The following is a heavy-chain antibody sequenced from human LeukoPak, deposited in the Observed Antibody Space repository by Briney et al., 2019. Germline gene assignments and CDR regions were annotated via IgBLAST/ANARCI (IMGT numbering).Heavy chain of an antibody. V-gene: IGHV4-31*03. CDR2: IDYSGST. CDR3: AISRRFRNFDY. D-gene: IGHD2/OR15-2a*01. J-gene: IGHJ4*02. Sequence: PSETLSLTCTVSGGSISSGCYYWSWIRQYPGKGLEWIGCIDYSGSTYYNPSLKSRVTISVDTFENQFSLKLTSVTAADTAVYYCAISRRFRNFDYWGQGTLVTVSS. CDR1: GGSISSGCYY.